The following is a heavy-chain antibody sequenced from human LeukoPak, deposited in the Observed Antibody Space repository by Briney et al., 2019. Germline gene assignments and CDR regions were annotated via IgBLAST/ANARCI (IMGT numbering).Heavy chain of an antibody. J-gene: IGHJ4*02. CDR2: INSDGSRI. V-gene: IGHV3-74*01. CDR1: GFTLSDYW. CDR3: ARAPQIGFSGFDKNY. D-gene: IGHD5-12*01. Sequence: GGSLRLSCAASGFTLSDYWMHWDRQAPGKGLVWVSRINSDGSRIIYADSVKGRFTISRDNAKNTVYLQMNSLRADDTAVYFCARAPQIGFSGFDKNYWGQGTLVTVSS.